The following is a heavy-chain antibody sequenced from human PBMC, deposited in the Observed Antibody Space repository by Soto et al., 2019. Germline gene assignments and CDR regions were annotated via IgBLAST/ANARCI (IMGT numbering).Heavy chain of an antibody. J-gene: IGHJ5*02. CDR2: SYYSGTS. CDR3: TRRYNWNGYYFDP. D-gene: IGHD1-20*01. Sequence: SETLSLTCTVSGGSIRVQSYYWTWIRQTPGKGLEWVGSSYYSGTSYFNPALKGRVTISVDTSTNQFSLRLTSVTAADTAVYYCTRRYNWNGYYFDPWGQGTLVTVSS. CDR1: GGSIRVQSYY. V-gene: IGHV4-39*01.